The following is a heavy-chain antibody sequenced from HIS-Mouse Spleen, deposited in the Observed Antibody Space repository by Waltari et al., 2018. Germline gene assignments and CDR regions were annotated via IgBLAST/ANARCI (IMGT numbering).Heavy chain of an antibody. Sequence: QLQLQESGPGLVKPSETLSLTCTVPGGSISRSSSYWGWIRQPPGKGLDWIGRIYYSGRTYYNPSLKSRVTISVDTSKNQFSLKLSSVTAADTAVYYCAREIPYSSSWYDWYFDLWGRGTLVTVSS. CDR2: IYYSGRT. V-gene: IGHV4-39*07. J-gene: IGHJ2*01. D-gene: IGHD6-13*01. CDR3: AREIPYSSSWYDWYFDL. CDR1: GGSISRSSSY.